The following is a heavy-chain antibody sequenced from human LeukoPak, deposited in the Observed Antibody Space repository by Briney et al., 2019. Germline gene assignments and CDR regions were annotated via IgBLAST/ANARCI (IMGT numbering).Heavy chain of an antibody. D-gene: IGHD5-18*01. J-gene: IGHJ4*02. Sequence: GGTLRLSCAASGFTFSFYGMSWVRQAPGKGLEWVSALSGSGGTTYYADFMKGRFTISRDNSKNTLYLQMNSLRAEDTAVYYCATTRYNYGYYFDYWGQGTLVTVSS. CDR1: GFTFSFYG. V-gene: IGHV3-23*01. CDR3: ATTRYNYGYYFDY. CDR2: LSGSGGTT.